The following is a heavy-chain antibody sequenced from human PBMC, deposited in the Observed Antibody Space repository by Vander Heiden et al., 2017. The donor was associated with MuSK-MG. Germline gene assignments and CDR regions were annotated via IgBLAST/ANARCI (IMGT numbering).Heavy chain of an antibody. V-gene: IGHV2-5*02. J-gene: IGHJ4*02. Sequence: QITLKESGPTLVKPTQTLTLTCTFSGFSLSTSGVGVGWLRQPPGKALEWLALIYWDDDKRYSPSMKSRLTSTKDTSKNQVVLTRTNMDPVETATYYCAHSQYYDFGSGDYTGIGFDYWGQGTLVTVSS. CDR2: IYWDDDK. D-gene: IGHD3-3*01. CDR1: GFSLSTSGVG. CDR3: AHSQYYDFGSGDYTGIGFDY.